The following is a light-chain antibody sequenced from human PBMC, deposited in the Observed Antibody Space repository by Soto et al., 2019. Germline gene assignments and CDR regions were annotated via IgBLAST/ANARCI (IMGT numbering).Light chain of an antibody. CDR2: GAF. CDR3: QQCNDWPHT. CDR1: QSVSSN. Sequence: EIVMTQSPATLSVSPGERATLSCRASQSVSSNLAWYQQKPGQAPRLLIYGAFTRATGIPARFSGRGSGTEFTPTISSLQSEDCAVYYCQQCNDWPHTFGQGTKLEIK. J-gene: IGKJ2*01. V-gene: IGKV3-15*01.